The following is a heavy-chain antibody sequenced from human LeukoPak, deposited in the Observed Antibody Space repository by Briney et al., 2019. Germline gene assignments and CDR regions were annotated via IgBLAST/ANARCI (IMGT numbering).Heavy chain of an antibody. CDR2: IIPILGIA. CDR3: ARDRLAYCGGDCIPGAFDI. CDR1: GGTFSSYA. D-gene: IGHD2-21*02. V-gene: IGHV1-69*04. J-gene: IGHJ3*02. Sequence: SVKVSCKASGGTFSSYAISWVRQAPGQGLEWMGRIIPILGIANYAQKFQGRVTITADKSTSTAYMELSSLRSEDTAVYYCARDRLAYCGGDCIPGAFDIRGQGTMVTVSS.